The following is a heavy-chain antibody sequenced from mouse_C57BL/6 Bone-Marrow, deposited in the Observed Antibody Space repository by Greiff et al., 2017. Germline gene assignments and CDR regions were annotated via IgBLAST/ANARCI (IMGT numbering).Heavy chain of an antibody. CDR2: IRNKANNHAT. J-gene: IGHJ3*01. V-gene: IGHV6-6*01. CDR1: GFTFSDAW. CDR3: TYYYGSSGFAY. Sequence: EVKLMESGGGLVQPGGSMKLSCAASGFTFSDAWMDWVSQSPEKGLEWAAEIRNKANNHATYYAESVKGRFTISRDDSKSSVYLQMNSLRAEDTGIYYCTYYYGSSGFAYWGQGTLVTVSA. D-gene: IGHD1-1*01.